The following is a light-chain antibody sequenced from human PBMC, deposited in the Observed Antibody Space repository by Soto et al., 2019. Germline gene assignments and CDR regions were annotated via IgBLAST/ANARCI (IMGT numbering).Light chain of an antibody. CDR2: TNN. CDR3: AAWDDSLNGYV. Sequence: QSVLTQPPSASGTPGQRVTISCSGSYSNIGSNTVNWYQHLPGTAPKLLIYTNNQRPSGVPDRFSASKSGTSASLAISGLQSGDEADYYCAAWDDSLNGYVFGPGTKLTGL. V-gene: IGLV1-44*01. J-gene: IGLJ1*01. CDR1: YSNIGSNT.